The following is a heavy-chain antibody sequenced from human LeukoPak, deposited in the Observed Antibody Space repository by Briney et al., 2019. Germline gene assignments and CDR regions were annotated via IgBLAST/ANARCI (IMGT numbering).Heavy chain of an antibody. V-gene: IGHV4-39*01. Sequence: PSETLSLTCTVSGGSISSSSYYWGWIRQPPWKGLEWIVSIYYSGSTYYNPSLKSLVTISVDTSKNQCSLKLSPVTAAAPAVYYCARRAAIGGYYFDYWGQGTLVTVSS. CDR1: GGSISSSSYY. CDR3: ARRAAIGGYYFDY. J-gene: IGHJ4*02. D-gene: IGHD3-22*01. CDR2: IYYSGST.